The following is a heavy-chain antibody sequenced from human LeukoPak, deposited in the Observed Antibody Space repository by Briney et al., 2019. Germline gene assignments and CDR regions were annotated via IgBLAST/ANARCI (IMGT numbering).Heavy chain of an antibody. V-gene: IGHV3-7*03. Sequence: GSLRLSCAASGFTFSSYWMSWVRQAPGKGLEWVANIKEDGSEKYYVDSVKGRFTISRDNAKNSLYLQMNSLRAEDTAVYYCARLLRYFDWRSSYYFDYWGQGTLVTVSS. CDR3: ARLLRYFDWRSSYYFDY. D-gene: IGHD3-9*01. J-gene: IGHJ4*02. CDR1: GFTFSSYW. CDR2: IKEDGSEK.